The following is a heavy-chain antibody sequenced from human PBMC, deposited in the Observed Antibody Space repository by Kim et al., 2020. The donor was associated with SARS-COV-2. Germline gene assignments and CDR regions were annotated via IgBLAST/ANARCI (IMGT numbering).Heavy chain of an antibody. V-gene: IGHV3-7*03. CDR2: INQVGSEK. CDR3: ARAYYGSADY. J-gene: IGHJ4*02. CDR1: GFTFSGYW. Sequence: GGSLRLSCVASGFTFSGYWLSWVRQAPGKGLEWVANINQVGSEKYYVDSVKGRFTISRDNANKLLDPQMNSLRAEDTAVYYCARAYYGSADYWGQGTLVTVSS. D-gene: IGHD3-10*01.